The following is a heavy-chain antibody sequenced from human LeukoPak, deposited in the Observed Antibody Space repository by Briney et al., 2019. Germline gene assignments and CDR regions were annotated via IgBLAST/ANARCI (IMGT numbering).Heavy chain of an antibody. D-gene: IGHD6-13*01. CDR1: GFTFSSYW. CDR3: ARDMYSSSWSFDY. Sequence: GGSLRLSCAASGFTFSSYWMSWVRQAPGKGLEWVANIKQDGSEKYYVDSVKGRFTISRDNAKNSLYLQMNSLRAEDTAVYYCARDMYSSSWSFDYWGQGTLVTVSS. J-gene: IGHJ4*02. V-gene: IGHV3-7*03. CDR2: IKQDGSEK.